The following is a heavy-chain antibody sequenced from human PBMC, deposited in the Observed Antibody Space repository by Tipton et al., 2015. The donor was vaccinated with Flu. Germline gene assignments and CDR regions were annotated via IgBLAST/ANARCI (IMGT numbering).Heavy chain of an antibody. CDR3: RFSAAEGVDY. D-gene: IGHD1-26*01. Sequence: QLVQSGGGVVQPGGSLRLSCVASGFTFSNYGPHWVRQAPGKRLEWVALIRHYVTNTYYADSVKGRFTISRDNSRNTMYLQMNSLRAEDTAVYYCRFSAAEGVDYWGQGTLATVSS. J-gene: IGHJ4*02. CDR2: IRHYVTNT. V-gene: IGHV3-30*02. CDR1: GFTFSNYG.